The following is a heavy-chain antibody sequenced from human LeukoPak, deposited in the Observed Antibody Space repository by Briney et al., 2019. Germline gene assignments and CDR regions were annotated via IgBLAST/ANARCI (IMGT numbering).Heavy chain of an antibody. Sequence: GGSLRLSCAASGFTFSNYAMSGFRKAPGKGLNGVSAISGSGGSTYYADSVKGRFTISRDNSKNTLYLQMNSLRAEVTAVYYCARGYSYGPSKYYFDYWGQGTLVTVSS. D-gene: IGHD5-18*01. CDR1: GFTFSNYA. V-gene: IGHV3-23*01. CDR3: ARGYSYGPSKYYFDY. J-gene: IGHJ4*02. CDR2: ISGSGGST.